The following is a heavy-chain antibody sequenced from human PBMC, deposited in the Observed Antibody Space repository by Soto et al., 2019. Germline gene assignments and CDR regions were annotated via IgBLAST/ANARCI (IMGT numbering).Heavy chain of an antibody. CDR2: INPAGNVQ. CDR1: GLTFSISW. Sequence: VQLVESGGGLVQPGASLRLSCTASGLTFSISWMTWVRQAPGEGLEWVSNINPAGNVQHYADSVKERFTISRDNAKNSLFLQMSGLRVEDTAVYYCETANTPYAFDMWGQGTMVTVSS. V-gene: IGHV3-7*01. J-gene: IGHJ3*02. CDR3: ETANTPYAFDM.